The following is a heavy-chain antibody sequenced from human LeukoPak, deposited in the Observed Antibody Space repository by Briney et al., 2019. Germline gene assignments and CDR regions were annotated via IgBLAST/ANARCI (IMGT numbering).Heavy chain of an antibody. Sequence: SETLSLTCTVSGGSISSGDYYWSWIRQPPGKGLEWIGYVYYSGSTYYNPSLKSRVTISVDTSKNQFSLKLSSVTAADTAVYYCARGVPAAFNWFDPWGQGTLVTVSS. CDR1: GGSISSGDYY. V-gene: IGHV4-30-4*08. CDR3: ARGVPAAFNWFDP. D-gene: IGHD2-2*01. J-gene: IGHJ5*02. CDR2: VYYSGST.